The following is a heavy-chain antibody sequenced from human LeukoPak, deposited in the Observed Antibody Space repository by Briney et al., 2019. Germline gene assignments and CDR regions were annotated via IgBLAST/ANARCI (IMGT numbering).Heavy chain of an antibody. CDR3: AREDRASGRGLDP. V-gene: IGHV4-59*12. D-gene: IGHD3-10*01. CDR1: GGSISSYY. Sequence: SETLSLTCTVSGGSISSYYWSWIRQPPGKGLEWIGYIYYSGSTNYNPSLKSRVTISVDTSKNQFSLRLTSVTAADTAVYYCAREDRASGRGLDPWGQGTLVTVSS. CDR2: IYYSGST. J-gene: IGHJ5*02.